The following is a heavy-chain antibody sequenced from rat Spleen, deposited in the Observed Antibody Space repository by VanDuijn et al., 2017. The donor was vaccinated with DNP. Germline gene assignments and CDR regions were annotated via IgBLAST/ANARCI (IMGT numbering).Heavy chain of an antibody. CDR2: ISYSGRT. Sequence: EVQLQESGPGLVKPSQSLSLTCSVTDYSITSVYRWNWIRKFPGNKMEWIGHISYSGRTTYNPSLKSRISITRDTSKNQFFLQLNSVSTEDTATYYCARWSDYFDYWGQGVMVTVSS. CDR1: DYSITSVY. V-gene: IGHV3-1*01. CDR3: ARWSDYFDY. J-gene: IGHJ2*01.